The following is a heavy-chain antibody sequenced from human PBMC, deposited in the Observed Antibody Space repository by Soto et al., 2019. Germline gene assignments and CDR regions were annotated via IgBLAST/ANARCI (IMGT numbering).Heavy chain of an antibody. D-gene: IGHD3-22*01. J-gene: IGHJ4*02. Sequence: ASVKVSCKASGYTFTAYALHWVRQAPGQRLEWMGWMHSGNDNTKYSEKFQARVSFSSDTSTSTAYMELSSLRSEDTAVYYCARDDSSGYRFDYWGQGTLVTVSS. CDR3: ARDDSSGYRFDY. V-gene: IGHV1-3*01. CDR2: MHSGNDNT. CDR1: GYTFTAYA.